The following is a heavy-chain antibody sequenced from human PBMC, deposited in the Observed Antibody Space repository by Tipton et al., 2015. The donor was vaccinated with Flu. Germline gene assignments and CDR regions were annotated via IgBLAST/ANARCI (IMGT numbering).Heavy chain of an antibody. CDR3: ASGISVVGDTYYYAMDV. CDR1: DDSIDNFY. CDR2: VHYTGSA. J-gene: IGHJ6*02. V-gene: IGHV4-59*08. D-gene: IGHD6-19*01. Sequence: TLSLTCTFSDDSIDNFYWTWIRQPPGKALEWIGYVHYTGSADSSPSLKSRVTISVDTSRRQFSLKLTSVTAADSAVFHCASGISVVGDTYYYAMDVWGQGTTVTVSS.